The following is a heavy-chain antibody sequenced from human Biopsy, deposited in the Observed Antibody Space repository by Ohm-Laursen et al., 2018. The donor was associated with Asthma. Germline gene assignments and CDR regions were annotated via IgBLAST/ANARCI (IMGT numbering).Heavy chain of an antibody. D-gene: IGHD3-9*01. CDR3: ARPYYDFLTGQVNDALAI. CDR2: INAGNGNT. J-gene: IGHJ3*02. Sequence: ASVKVSCKASGYTFINYAIHWVRQAPGQRLEWMGWINAGNGNTKYSQKFQGRVTITRDTSASTAYMDLSSLRSEDTAVYYCARPYYDFLTGQVNDALAIWAKGQWSPSLQ. CDR1: GYTFINYA. V-gene: IGHV1-3*01.